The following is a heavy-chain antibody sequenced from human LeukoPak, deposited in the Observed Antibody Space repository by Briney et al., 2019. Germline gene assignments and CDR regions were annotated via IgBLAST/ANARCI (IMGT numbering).Heavy chain of an antibody. CDR2: ISYDGSNK. J-gene: IGHJ4*02. CDR3: AKVGIAAAGLTFDY. CDR1: GFTFSSYG. V-gene: IGHV3-30*18. D-gene: IGHD6-13*01. Sequence: GRSLRLSCAASGFTFSSYGMHWVRQAPGKGLEWVAVISYDGSNKYYADSVKGRFTISRDNSKNTLYLQMNSLRAEDTAVYYCAKVGIAAAGLTFDYWGQGTLVTVSS.